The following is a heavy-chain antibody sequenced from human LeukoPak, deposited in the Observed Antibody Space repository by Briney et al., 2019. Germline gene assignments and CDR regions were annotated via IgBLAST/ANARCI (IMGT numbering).Heavy chain of an antibody. CDR2: IYYSGST. V-gene: IGHV4-39*07. Sequence: SETLSLTCTVSGGSISSSSYYWGWIRQAPGKGLEWIGSIYYSGSTYYNPSLKSRVTISVDTSKNQFSLKLSSVTAADTAVYYCAREGEGYCSGGSCGGEINWFDPWGQGTLVTVSS. CDR3: AREGEGYCSGGSCGGEINWFDP. CDR1: GGSISSSSYY. D-gene: IGHD2-15*01. J-gene: IGHJ5*02.